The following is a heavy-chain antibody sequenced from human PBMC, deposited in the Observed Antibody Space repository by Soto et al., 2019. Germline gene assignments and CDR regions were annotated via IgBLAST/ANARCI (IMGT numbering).Heavy chain of an antibody. CDR1: GFSYSEFY. Sequence: QVQLVESGGGLVKPGGSLRLSCAASGFSYSEFYMSWIRQAPGKGPGWLSYISSSGYNVYYADSVKGRFTISRDNVKNSLYLQMNSLRAEDTAVYFCARDSVTRAFDRWGQGTLVTVSS. CDR3: ARDSVTRAFDR. J-gene: IGHJ4*02. V-gene: IGHV3-11*01. D-gene: IGHD4-4*01. CDR2: ISSSGYNV.